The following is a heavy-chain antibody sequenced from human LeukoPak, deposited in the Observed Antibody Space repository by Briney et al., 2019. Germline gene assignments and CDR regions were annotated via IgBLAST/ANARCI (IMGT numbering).Heavy chain of an antibody. J-gene: IGHJ3*02. D-gene: IGHD4-17*01. CDR2: IYHSGST. CDR3: AANGPHAFDI. CDR1: GGSFSGYY. V-gene: IGHV4-34*01. Sequence: SETLSLTCAVYGGSFSGYYWSWIRQPPGKGLEWIGEIYHSGSTNYNPSLKSRVTISVDKSKNQFSLKLSSVTAADTAVYYCAANGPHAFDIWGQGTMVTVSS.